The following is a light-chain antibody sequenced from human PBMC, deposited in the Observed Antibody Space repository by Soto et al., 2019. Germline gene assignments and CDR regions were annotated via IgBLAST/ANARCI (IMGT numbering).Light chain of an antibody. CDR1: QSISSW. V-gene: IGKV1-5*03. CDR2: KAS. Sequence: DIQMTQSPASLSASVGDRVTTTCRASQSISSWLAWYQQKPGKAPKLLIYKASTLKSGVPSRFSGSGSGTEFTLTISSLQPDDFATYYCQHYNSYSGAFGQGTKVDIK. CDR3: QHYNSYSGA. J-gene: IGKJ1*01.